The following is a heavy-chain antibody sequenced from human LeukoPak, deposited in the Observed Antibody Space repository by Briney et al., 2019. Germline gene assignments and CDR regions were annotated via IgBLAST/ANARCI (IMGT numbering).Heavy chain of an antibody. CDR3: ARVTAAGHHFDY. V-gene: IGHV3-21*01. J-gene: IGHJ4*02. CDR2: ISSSSSYI. CDR1: GFTFSSYA. Sequence: PGGSLRLSCAASGFTFSSYAMSWVRQAPGKGLEWVSSISSSSSYIYYADSVKGRFTISRDTAKNSLYLQMNSLRAEDTAVYYCARVTAAGHHFDYWGQGTLVTVSS. D-gene: IGHD6-13*01.